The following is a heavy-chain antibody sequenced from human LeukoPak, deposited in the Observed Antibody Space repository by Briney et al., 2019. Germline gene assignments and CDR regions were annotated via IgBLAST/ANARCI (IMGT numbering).Heavy chain of an antibody. Sequence: SVKVSCKASVGTFSSYAISWVRQAPGQGLEWMGRIIPVLPVANYAQNFHDRVTITADKSTSTAYMELSSLRSDDTAVYYCARDSAPYSYDSSGYYVYAFDMWGQGTMVTVSS. CDR1: VGTFSSYA. CDR3: ARDSAPYSYDSSGYYVYAFDM. CDR2: IIPVLPVA. J-gene: IGHJ3*02. D-gene: IGHD3-22*01. V-gene: IGHV1-69*04.